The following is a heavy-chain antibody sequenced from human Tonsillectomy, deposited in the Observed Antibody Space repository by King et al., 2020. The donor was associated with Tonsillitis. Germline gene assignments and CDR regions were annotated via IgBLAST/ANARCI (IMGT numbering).Heavy chain of an antibody. D-gene: IGHD3-10*01. V-gene: IGHV3-11*01. J-gene: IGHJ6*02. CDR3: ARGTYTNYYYHFGMDV. CDR1: GFTFSDYY. Sequence: VQLVESGGGLVKPGGALRLSCAASGFTFSDYYMTWIPQAPGKGLEWVSHISGIGRTIYYGDFVKGRFTSSWDNAKNSLYLQMNSLRAEDTAVYYCARGTYTNYYYHFGMDVWGQGTTVTVSS. CDR2: ISGIGRTI.